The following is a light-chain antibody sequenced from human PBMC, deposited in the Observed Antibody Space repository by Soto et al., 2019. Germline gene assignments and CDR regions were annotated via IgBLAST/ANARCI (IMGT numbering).Light chain of an antibody. V-gene: IGKV3D-15*01. CDR3: QQSSSSPIT. CDR2: AAS. J-gene: IGKJ5*01. CDR1: QSVSSN. Sequence: ERRMTQSPATLSVSPGERATLSFRASQSVSSNLAWYQQKPGQAPRLLMYAASSRATGIPDRFSGSGSGTDFTLTISRLEAEDFAVYYCQQSSSSPITFGQGTRLEI.